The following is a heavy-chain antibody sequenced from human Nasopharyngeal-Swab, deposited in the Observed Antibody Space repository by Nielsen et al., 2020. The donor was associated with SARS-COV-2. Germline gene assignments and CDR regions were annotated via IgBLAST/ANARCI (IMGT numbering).Heavy chain of an antibody. CDR2: TYYRAKWYN. CDR3: ARDLLDIWFGELSCLGWFDP. Sequence: WIRQSPARGLEWLGRTYYRAKWYNDYAVSVKRRITINPDTSKNQFSLQLNSVAPEDTAVYYCARDLLDIWFGELSCLGWFDPWGQGTLVTVSS. V-gene: IGHV6-1*01. J-gene: IGHJ5*02. D-gene: IGHD3-10*01.